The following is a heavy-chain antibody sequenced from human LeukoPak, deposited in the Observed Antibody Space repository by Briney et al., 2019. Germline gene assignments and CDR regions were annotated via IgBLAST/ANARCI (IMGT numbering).Heavy chain of an antibody. CDR1: GYAFTSYA. V-gene: IGHV7-4-1*02. D-gene: IGHD2-15*01. Sequence: ASVKVSCKASGYAFTSYAMNWVRQAPGHGLEWMGWINTNTGNPTYAQGFTGRFVFSLDTSVSTSYLQISSLKAEDTAVYYCARVLGTLVFDPWGQGTRVTVSS. CDR2: INTNTGNP. J-gene: IGHJ5*02. CDR3: ARVLGTLVFDP.